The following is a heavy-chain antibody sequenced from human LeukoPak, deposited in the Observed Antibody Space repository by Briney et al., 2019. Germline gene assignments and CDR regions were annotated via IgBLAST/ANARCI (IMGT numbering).Heavy chain of an antibody. D-gene: IGHD2-15*01. CDR1: GGSISSSSYY. CDR2: IYYSGST. V-gene: IGHV4-39*01. Sequence: SETLSLTCTVSGGSISSSSYYWGWIRQPPGKGLEWIGSIYYSGSTYYNPSLKSRVTISVDTSKNQFSLKLSSVTAADTAVYYCARLERYCSGGSCYVSWVQHWGQGTLVTVSS. J-gene: IGHJ1*01. CDR3: ARLERYCSGGSCYVSWVQH.